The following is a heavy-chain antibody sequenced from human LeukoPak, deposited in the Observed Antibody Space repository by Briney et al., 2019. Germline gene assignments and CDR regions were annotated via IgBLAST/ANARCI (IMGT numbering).Heavy chain of an antibody. J-gene: IGHJ4*02. D-gene: IGHD3-10*01. V-gene: IGHV4-61*01. CDR1: GGSVSSGNYY. CDR2: IYYSGST. Sequence: PSETLSLTCTVSGGSVSSGNYYWSWIRQPPGKGLEWIGYIYYSGSTNYNPSLKSRVTISVDKSKNQFSLKLSSVTAADTAVYFCASFGGIQNHFDYWGQGTLVTVSS. CDR3: ASFGGIQNHFDY.